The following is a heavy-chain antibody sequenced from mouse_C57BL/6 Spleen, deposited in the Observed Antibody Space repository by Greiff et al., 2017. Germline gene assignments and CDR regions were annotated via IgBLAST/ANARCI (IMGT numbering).Heavy chain of an antibody. D-gene: IGHD6-1*01. CDR3: ARDRQHGYFDY. CDR2: ISDGGSYT. V-gene: IGHV5-4*01. Sequence: EVHLVESGGGLVKPGGSLKLSCAASGFTFSSYAMSWVRQTPEKRLEWVATISDGGSYTYYPDNVKGRFTISRDNAKNNLYLQMSHLKSEDTAMYYCARDRQHGYFDYWGQGTTLTVSS. J-gene: IGHJ2*01. CDR1: GFTFSSYA.